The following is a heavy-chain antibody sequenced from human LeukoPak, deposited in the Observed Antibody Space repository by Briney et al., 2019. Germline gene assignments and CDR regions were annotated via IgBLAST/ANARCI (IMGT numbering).Heavy chain of an antibody. CDR3: ARHGGYCSSTSCYGNWFDP. CDR2: IYYSGST. V-gene: IGHV4-39*01. CDR1: GGSIGSSSYY. J-gene: IGHJ5*02. D-gene: IGHD2-2*01. Sequence: SETLSLTCTVSGGSIGSSSYYWGWIRQPPGKGLEWIGSIYYSGSTYYNPSLKSRVTISVDTSKNQFSLKLSSVTAADTAVYYCARHGGYCSSTSCYGNWFDPWGQGTLVTVSS.